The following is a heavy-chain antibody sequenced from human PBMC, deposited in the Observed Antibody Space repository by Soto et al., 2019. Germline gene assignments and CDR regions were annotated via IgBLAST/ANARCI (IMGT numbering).Heavy chain of an antibody. Sequence: QVQLQESGPGLVKPSETLSLTCTVSGGSISSYYWSWIRQPPGKGLEWIGYIYYSGSTNYNPSLKRRVTISVDTSKNQFSLKLSSVTAADTAVYYCARAGGCSGGSCYQTIYYYYYMDVWGKGTTVTVSS. V-gene: IGHV4-59*01. CDR2: IYYSGST. J-gene: IGHJ6*03. CDR1: GGSISSYY. CDR3: ARAGGCSGGSCYQTIYYYYYMDV. D-gene: IGHD2-15*01.